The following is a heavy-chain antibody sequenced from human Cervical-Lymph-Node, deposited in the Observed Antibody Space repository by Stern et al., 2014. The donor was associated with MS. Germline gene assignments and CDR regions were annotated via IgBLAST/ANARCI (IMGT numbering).Heavy chain of an antibody. CDR2: IIPIFGTA. V-gene: IGHV1-69*01. J-gene: IGHJ6*02. D-gene: IGHD1-20*01. Sequence: VQLLESGAEVKKPGSSVKVSCNASGGTFSSYAISWVRQAPGQGLEWIGGIIPIFGTANYAQKFQGRVTITADESTSTAYMELSSLRSEDTAVYYCAREYNWNDRYYGMDVWGQGTTVTVSS. CDR3: AREYNWNDRYYGMDV. CDR1: GGTFSSYA.